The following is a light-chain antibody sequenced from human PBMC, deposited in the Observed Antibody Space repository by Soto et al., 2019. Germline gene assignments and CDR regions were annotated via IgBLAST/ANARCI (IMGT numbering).Light chain of an antibody. CDR3: QKHITAPQT. CDR2: AAS. CDR1: QGIIDY. J-gene: IGKJ1*01. Sequence: DIQMTQSPSSLSASVGDRVTITCRASQGIIDYVAWYQQKPGRAPKLLIYAASTLASGVPSRFSGRGSGTDFTLTICSLQPEDLATYSCQKHITAPQTFGPGTKVEIK. V-gene: IGKV1-27*01.